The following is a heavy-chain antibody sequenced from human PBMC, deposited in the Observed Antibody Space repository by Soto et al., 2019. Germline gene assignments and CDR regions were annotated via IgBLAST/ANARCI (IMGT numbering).Heavy chain of an antibody. Sequence: QITLRESGPALVKPTQTLTLTCTFSGFSLSTNGVAVGWIRQPPGKALEWLALIFWDDDARYSPSLKSRLTTXTATSKNQVVLIVTNMDPVDTGTYYCTHTSGHSMTGADTWGQGTQVTVSS. CDR1: GFSLSTNGVA. CDR3: THTSGHSMTGADT. CDR2: IFWDDDA. J-gene: IGHJ5*02. V-gene: IGHV2-5*02. D-gene: IGHD3-3*02.